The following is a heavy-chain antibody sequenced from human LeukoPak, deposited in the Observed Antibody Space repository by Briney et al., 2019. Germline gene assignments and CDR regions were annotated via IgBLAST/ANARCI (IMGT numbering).Heavy chain of an antibody. J-gene: IGHJ4*02. CDR1: GGTFSSYA. Sequence: SVKVSCKASGGTFSSYAISWVRPASGQGLEWMGGIIPIFGTANYAQKFQGRVTITADESTSTAYMGLSSLRSEDTAVYYCARDLGGKYYDSSGYSHFDYWGQGTLVTVSS. CDR3: ARDLGGKYYDSSGYSHFDY. V-gene: IGHV1-69*13. CDR2: IIPIFGTA. D-gene: IGHD3-22*01.